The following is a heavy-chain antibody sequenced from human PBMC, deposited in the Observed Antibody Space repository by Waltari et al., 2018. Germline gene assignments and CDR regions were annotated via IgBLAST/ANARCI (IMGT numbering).Heavy chain of an antibody. CDR2: INAGNGNT. J-gene: IGHJ5*02. CDR3: ARDRRGITMVRGVINWFDP. CDR1: GYTFTSYA. D-gene: IGHD3-10*01. V-gene: IGHV1-3*01. Sequence: QVQLVQSGAEVKKPGAPVKVSCKASGYTFTSYAMHWVRQAPGQRLEWMGWINAGNGNTKYSQKFQGRVTITRDTSASTAYMELSSLRSEDTSVYYCARDRRGITMVRGVINWFDPWGQGTLVTVSS.